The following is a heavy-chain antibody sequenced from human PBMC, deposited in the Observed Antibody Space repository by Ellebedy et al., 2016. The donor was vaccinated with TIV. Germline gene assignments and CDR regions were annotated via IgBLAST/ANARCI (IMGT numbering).Heavy chain of an antibody. Sequence: SETLSLTCTVSGGSISSYYWSWIRQPPGKGLEWIGYIYYSGSTNYNPSLKSRVTISVDTSKNQFSLKLSSVTAADTAVYYCARHLGSSWYSWYFDLWGRGTLVTVSS. CDR2: IYYSGST. V-gene: IGHV4-59*08. CDR1: GGSISSYY. J-gene: IGHJ2*01. CDR3: ARHLGSSWYSWYFDL. D-gene: IGHD6-13*01.